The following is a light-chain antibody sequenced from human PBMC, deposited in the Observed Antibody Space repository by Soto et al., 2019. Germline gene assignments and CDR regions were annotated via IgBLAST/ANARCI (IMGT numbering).Light chain of an antibody. CDR2: AAS. V-gene: IGKV1-6*01. CDR1: QSIASY. CDR3: LQDYNYPLT. Sequence: QMTQSPSSLSASVGDRVTITFRASQSIASYLNWYQQRPGKAPKLLIYAASSLQSGVPSRFSGSGSGTDFTLTISCLQPEDFATYYCLQDYNYPLTFGQGTKVDIK. J-gene: IGKJ1*01.